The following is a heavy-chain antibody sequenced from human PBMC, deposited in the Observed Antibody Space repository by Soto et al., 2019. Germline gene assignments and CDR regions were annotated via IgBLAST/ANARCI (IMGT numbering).Heavy chain of an antibody. CDR3: ARDRGFDYGDYTGHGYFDY. V-gene: IGHV3-66*01. D-gene: IGHD4-17*01. CDR1: GFTVSSNY. J-gene: IGHJ4*02. CDR2: IYSGGST. Sequence: GGSLRLSCAASGFTVSSNYMSWVRQAPGKGLEWVSVIYSGGSTYYADSVKGRFTISRDNSKNTLYLQMNSLRAEDTAVYYCARDRGFDYGDYTGHGYFDYWGQGTLVTVSS.